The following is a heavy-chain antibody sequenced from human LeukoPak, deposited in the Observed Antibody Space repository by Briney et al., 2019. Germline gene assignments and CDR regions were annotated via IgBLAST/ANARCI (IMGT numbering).Heavy chain of an antibody. J-gene: IGHJ6*02. Sequence: PSETLSLTCSVSGGSISSYYWSWIRQPPGKGLEWIGYIYYSGSTNYNPSLKSRVTMSVDTSKNQFSLKLSSVTAADTAVYYCARAYYDFWSGYYYGMDVWGQGTTVTVSS. CDR1: GGSISSYY. V-gene: IGHV4-59*12. CDR2: IYYSGST. CDR3: ARAYYDFWSGYYYGMDV. D-gene: IGHD3-3*01.